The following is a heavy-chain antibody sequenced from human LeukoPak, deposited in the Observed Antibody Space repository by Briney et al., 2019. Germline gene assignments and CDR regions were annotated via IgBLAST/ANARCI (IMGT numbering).Heavy chain of an antibody. CDR2: ISGSGDST. J-gene: IGHJ4*02. V-gene: IGHV3-23*01. CDR1: GFTFSSYW. Sequence: GGSLRLSCAASGFTFSSYWMSWVRQAPGKGLEWVSGISGSGDSTYYADSVKGRFTTSRDNSKNTLYLQMNSLRAEDTAVYYCARSSDYGDYDFDYWGQGTLVTVSS. CDR3: ARSSDYGDYDFDY. D-gene: IGHD4-17*01.